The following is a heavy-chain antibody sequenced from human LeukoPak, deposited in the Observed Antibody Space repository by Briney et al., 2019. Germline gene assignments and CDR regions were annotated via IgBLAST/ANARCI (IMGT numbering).Heavy chain of an antibody. D-gene: IGHD3-16*02. Sequence: ASVKVSCKASGYTFTNYDINWVRQATGQGLEWMGWMNPNSGYTGYAQKFQGRVTITRNTSISAAYMELSSLRSEDTAVYYCARVAEDTSGHMSFWYFDLWGRGTLVTVSS. CDR2: MNPNSGYT. CDR1: GYTFTNYD. CDR3: ARVAEDTSGHMSFWYFDL. J-gene: IGHJ2*01. V-gene: IGHV1-8*01.